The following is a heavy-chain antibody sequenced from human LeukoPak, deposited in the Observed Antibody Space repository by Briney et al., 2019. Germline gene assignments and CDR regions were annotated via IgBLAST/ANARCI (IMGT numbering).Heavy chain of an antibody. CDR3: ARVSRDAFDI. Sequence: PGGSLRLSCAASGFTFSSYAMSWVRQAPGKGLEWVSAIGTAGDTYYPGSVKGRFTISRENAKNSLYLQMNSLRAGDTAVYYCARVSRDAFDIWGQGTMVTVSS. J-gene: IGHJ3*02. CDR2: IGTAGDT. V-gene: IGHV3-13*01. CDR1: GFTFSSYA.